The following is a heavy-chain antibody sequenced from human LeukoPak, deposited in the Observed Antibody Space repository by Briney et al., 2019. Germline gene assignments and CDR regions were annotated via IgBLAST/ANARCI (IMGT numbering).Heavy chain of an antibody. V-gene: IGHV3-30*04. CDR1: GFTFSSYA. CDR2: ISYDGSNK. Sequence: GRSLRLSCAASGFTFSSYAMHWVRQAPGKGLEWVAVISYDGSNKYYAGSVKGRFTISRDNSKNTLYLQMNSLRAEDTAVYCCARPRNRSRWDGMDVWGQGTTVTVSS. J-gene: IGHJ6*02. D-gene: IGHD5-24*01. CDR3: ARPRNRSRWDGMDV.